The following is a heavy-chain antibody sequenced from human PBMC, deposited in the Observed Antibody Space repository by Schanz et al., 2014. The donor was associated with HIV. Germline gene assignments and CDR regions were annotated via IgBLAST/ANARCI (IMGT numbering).Heavy chain of an antibody. J-gene: IGHJ6*02. Sequence: EQLVESGGGVVQPGKSLRLSCTASGFTFNKYGMTWVRQVPGKGLECVSSISGSGTSTHYADSAKGRFTISRDNSKNTLYLQMNSLRAEDTAVYYCARDRYYGSGSYYSYGMDAWGQGTTVTVSS. CDR3: ARDRYYGSGSYYSYGMDA. D-gene: IGHD3-10*01. CDR1: GFTFNKYG. V-gene: IGHV3-23*04. CDR2: ISGSGTST.